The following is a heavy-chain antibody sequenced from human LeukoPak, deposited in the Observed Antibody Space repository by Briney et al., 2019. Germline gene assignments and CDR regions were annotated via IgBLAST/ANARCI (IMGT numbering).Heavy chain of an antibody. CDR1: GGSISSGSYY. CDR3: ARDLGYCSSTSCYASGWFDP. J-gene: IGHJ5*02. Sequence: PSETLSLTCTVSGGSISSGSYYWSWIRQPAGKGLEWIGRFYTSGSTNYNPSLKSRVTMSVDASKNQFSLKLSSVTAADTAVYYCARDLGYCSSTSCYASGWFDPWGQGTLVTVSS. CDR2: FYTSGST. D-gene: IGHD2-2*01. V-gene: IGHV4-61*02.